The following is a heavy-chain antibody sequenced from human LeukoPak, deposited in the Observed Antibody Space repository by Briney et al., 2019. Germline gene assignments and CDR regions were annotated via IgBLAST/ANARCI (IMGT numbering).Heavy chain of an antibody. V-gene: IGHV1-46*01. CDR1: GYTFTSYY. CDR3: ARGPPITMVRGQPLDY. CDR2: INPSGGST. Sequence: ASVKASCKASGYTFTSYYMHWVRQAPGQGLEWMGIINPSGGSTSYAQKFQGRVTMTRDMSTSTVYMELSSLRSEDTAVYYCARGPPITMVRGQPLDYWGQGTLVTVSS. J-gene: IGHJ4*02. D-gene: IGHD3-10*01.